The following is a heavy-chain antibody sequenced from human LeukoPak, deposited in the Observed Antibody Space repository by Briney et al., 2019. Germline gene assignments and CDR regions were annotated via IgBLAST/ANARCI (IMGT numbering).Heavy chain of an antibody. Sequence: SETLSLTCTVSGGSISSYYWSGIRQPAGKGLEWIGRIYTSGSTNYNPSLKSRVTMSVDTSKNQFSLKLSSVTAADTAVYYCARDRVEYSYGYDAFDIWGQGTMVTVSS. D-gene: IGHD5-18*01. J-gene: IGHJ3*02. CDR3: ARDRVEYSYGYDAFDI. CDR1: GGSISSYY. V-gene: IGHV4-4*07. CDR2: IYTSGST.